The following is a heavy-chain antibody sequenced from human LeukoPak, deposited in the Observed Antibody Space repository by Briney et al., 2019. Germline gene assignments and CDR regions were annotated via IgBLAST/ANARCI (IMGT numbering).Heavy chain of an antibody. J-gene: IGHJ3*02. CDR1: GSTVTHYY. CDR3: ARDHGDDAFDI. V-gene: IGHV1-2*02. Sequence: ASVKVCCTSSGSTVTHYYIICVRQAPGQGLEWMGWINSNRGGTNYAQKFQGRVTMTSDTAISTASMELRSVRSDDTAVYQCARDHGDDAFDIWGPGTMVTVSS. CDR2: INSNRGGT.